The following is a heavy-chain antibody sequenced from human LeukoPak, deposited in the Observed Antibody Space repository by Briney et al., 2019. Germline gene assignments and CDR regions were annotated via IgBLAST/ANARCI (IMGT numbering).Heavy chain of an antibody. CDR2: INPDDEST. Sequence: GGSLRLSCAASGFTFRKYWLHWVRQAPGKELVWVSRINPDDESTSYADSVKGRFTISRDNAKSTLYLQMNSLRAEDTAVCYCLTIVETTIDAFDIWGQGTMVTVSS. J-gene: IGHJ3*02. CDR3: LTIVETTIDAFDI. CDR1: GFTFRKYW. V-gene: IGHV3-74*01. D-gene: IGHD1-26*01.